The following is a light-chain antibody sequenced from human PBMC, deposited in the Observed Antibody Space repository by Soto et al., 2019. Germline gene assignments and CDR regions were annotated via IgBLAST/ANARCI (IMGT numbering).Light chain of an antibody. CDR3: QQYCIIPPP. CDR1: QDISNY. V-gene: IGKV1-33*01. CDR2: DAS. Sequence: DLQMTQSPSSLSASVGDRVTITCQASQDISNYLNWYQQKPGKAPKLLIYDASNLETGFPSRFRCRGSGTDFPFTICSLQRECIATYYRQQYCIIPPPVGPGTKLQIK. J-gene: IGKJ2*01.